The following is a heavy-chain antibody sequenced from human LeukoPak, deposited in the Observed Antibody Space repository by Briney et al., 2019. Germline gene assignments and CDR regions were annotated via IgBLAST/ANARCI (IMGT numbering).Heavy chain of an antibody. J-gene: IGHJ6*02. Sequence: ASVKVSCKASGYTFTSYYLHCMRQAPGQGLEWMGIVNPSGGTTNYAQKFQGRVTLTRDTSTSTVYMVLSSLRSEDTAVYYCARDRGGVGATFLGYGMDVWGQGTTVTVSS. D-gene: IGHD1-26*01. CDR1: GYTFTSYY. V-gene: IGHV1-46*01. CDR2: VNPSGGTT. CDR3: ARDRGGVGATFLGYGMDV.